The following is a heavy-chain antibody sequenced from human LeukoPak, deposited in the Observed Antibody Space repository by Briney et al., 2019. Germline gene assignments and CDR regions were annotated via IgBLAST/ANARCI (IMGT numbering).Heavy chain of an antibody. CDR3: ARPSTTVATRGEIDY. D-gene: IGHD4-23*01. CDR1: GYSFTSYW. Sequence: GESLKISCKGSGYSFTSYWIGWVRQMPGKGLEWMGIIYPGDSDTRYSPSFQGQVTIPADKSISTAYLQWSSLKASDTAMYYCARPSTTVATRGEIDYWGQGTLVTVSS. CDR2: IYPGDSDT. J-gene: IGHJ4*02. V-gene: IGHV5-51*01.